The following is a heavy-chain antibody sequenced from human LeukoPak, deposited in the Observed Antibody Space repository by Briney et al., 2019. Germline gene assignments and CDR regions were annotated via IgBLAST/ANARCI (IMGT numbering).Heavy chain of an antibody. Sequence: SSQTLSLTCTVSGGSISSGGYYWSWIRQHPGKGLEWIGYIYYSGSTYYNPSLKSRVTISVDTSKNQFSLKLSSVTAADTAVYYCARHQRSSIAALNWFDPWGQGTLVTVSS. J-gene: IGHJ5*02. V-gene: IGHV4-31*03. CDR2: IYYSGST. D-gene: IGHD6-6*01. CDR1: GGSISSGGYY. CDR3: ARHQRSSIAALNWFDP.